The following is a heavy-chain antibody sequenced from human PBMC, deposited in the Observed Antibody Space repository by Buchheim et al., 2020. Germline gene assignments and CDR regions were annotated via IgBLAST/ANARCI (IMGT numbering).Heavy chain of an antibody. V-gene: IGHV1-69*09. Sequence: QVQLVQSGAEVKKPGASVKVSCKASGYTFTSYYMHWVRQAPGQGLEWMGRIIPILGIANYAQKFQGRVTITADKSTSTAYMELSSLRSEDTAVYYCARAYSSSWEFDYWGQGTL. CDR2: IIPILGIA. CDR3: ARAYSSSWEFDY. CDR1: GYTFTSYY. J-gene: IGHJ4*02. D-gene: IGHD6-13*01.